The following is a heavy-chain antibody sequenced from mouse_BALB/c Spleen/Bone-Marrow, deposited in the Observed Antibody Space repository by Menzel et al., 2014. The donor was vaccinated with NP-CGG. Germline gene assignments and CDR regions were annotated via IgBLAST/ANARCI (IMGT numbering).Heavy chain of an antibody. V-gene: IGHV1-80*01. Sequence: VMLVESGAELVRPGSSVKISCKASGYAFSTYWMNWVKQRPGQGLEWIGQIYPGDGDTNYNEKFKGKATLTADKSSSTASIQLSSLTSEDSAVYFCARVGFSFDYWGQGTTLTVSS. CDR1: GYAFSTYW. J-gene: IGHJ2*01. CDR3: ARVGFSFDY. CDR2: IYPGDGDT. D-gene: IGHD3-1*01.